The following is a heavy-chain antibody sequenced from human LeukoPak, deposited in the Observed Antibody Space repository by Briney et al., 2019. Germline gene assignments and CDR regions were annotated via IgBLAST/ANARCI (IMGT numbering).Heavy chain of an antibody. CDR2: IYPGDSDT. Sequence: GESLKISCKGSGYSFTSYWIGWVRQMPGKGLEWMGIIYPGDSDTRYSPSFQGQVTLSADKSISTAYLQWSSLKASDTAMYYCARLAGYCSSTSCYGSLGYWGQGTLVTVSS. CDR1: GYSFTSYW. J-gene: IGHJ4*02. D-gene: IGHD2-2*01. CDR3: ARLAGYCSSTSCYGSLGY. V-gene: IGHV5-51*01.